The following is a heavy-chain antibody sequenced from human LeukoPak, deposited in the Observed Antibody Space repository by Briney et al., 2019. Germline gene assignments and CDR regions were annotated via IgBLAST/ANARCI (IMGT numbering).Heavy chain of an antibody. D-gene: IGHD2-2*01. CDR2: ISAYNGNT. CDR1: GYTFTSYG. CDR3: AGDRRSGYCSSTSCYLYDY. J-gene: IGHJ4*02. Sequence: GASVKVSCKASGYTFTSYGISWVRQAPGQGLEWMGWISAYNGNTNYAQMLQGRVTMTTDTSTSTAYMELRSLRSDDTAVYYCAGDRRSGYCSSTSCYLYDYWGQGTLVTVSS. V-gene: IGHV1-18*01.